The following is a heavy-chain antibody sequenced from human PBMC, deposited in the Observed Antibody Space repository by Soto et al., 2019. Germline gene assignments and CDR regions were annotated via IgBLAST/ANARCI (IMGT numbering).Heavy chain of an antibody. D-gene: IGHD5-12*01. CDR1: GGTFSSYA. CDR2: IIPIFGTA. CDR3: ARDRYGDGYNRYYYHGMDV. V-gene: IGHV1-69*13. J-gene: IGHJ6*02. Sequence: SVKVSCKASGGTFSSYAISWVRQSPGQGLDWMGGIIPIFGTANYAQKFQGRVTITADESTSTAYMELSSLRSEDTAVYYCARDRYGDGYNRYYYHGMDVWGQGTTVTVSS.